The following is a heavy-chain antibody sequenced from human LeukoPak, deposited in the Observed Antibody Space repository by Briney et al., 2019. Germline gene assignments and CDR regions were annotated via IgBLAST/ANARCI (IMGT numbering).Heavy chain of an antibody. D-gene: IGHD3-9*01. J-gene: IGHJ3*02. Sequence: GGSLRLSCAASGFTFSDYYMSWIRQAPGKGLEWVAVISYDGSNKYYADSVKGRFTISRDNSKNTLYLQMNSLRAEDTAVYYCAKEYYDILTGYYTGRGAFDIWGQGTMVTVSS. CDR1: GFTFSDYY. CDR2: ISYDGSNK. V-gene: IGHV3-30*18. CDR3: AKEYYDILTGYYTGRGAFDI.